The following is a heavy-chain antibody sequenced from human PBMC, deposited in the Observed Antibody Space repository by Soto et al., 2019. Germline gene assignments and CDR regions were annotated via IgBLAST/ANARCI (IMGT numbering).Heavy chain of an antibody. J-gene: IGHJ6*02. Sequence: GGSLRLSCAASGFTFSSYSMNWVRQAPGKGLEWVSSISSSSSYIYYADPVKGRFTISRDNAKNSLYLQMNSLRAEDTAVYYCAREGLGIPHYCSGGSCQTYYYYGMDVWGQGTTVTVSS. V-gene: IGHV3-21*01. CDR1: GFTFSSYS. CDR2: ISSSSSYI. CDR3: AREGLGIPHYCSGGSCQTYYYYGMDV. D-gene: IGHD2-15*01.